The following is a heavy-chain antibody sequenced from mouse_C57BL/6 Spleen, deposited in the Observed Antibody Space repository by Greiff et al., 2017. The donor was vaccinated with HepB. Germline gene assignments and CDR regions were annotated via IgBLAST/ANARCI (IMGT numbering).Heavy chain of an antibody. CDR1: GYSFTDYN. Sequence: EVQLQESGPELVKPGASVKISCKASGYSFTDYNMNWVKQSNGKSLEWIGVINPNYGTTSYNQKFKGKATLTVDQSSSTAYMQLNSLTSEDSAVYYCARWWEGSYYYAMDYWGQGTSVTVSS. D-gene: IGHD1-1*02. V-gene: IGHV1-39*01. CDR2: INPNYGTT. CDR3: ARWWEGSYYYAMDY. J-gene: IGHJ4*01.